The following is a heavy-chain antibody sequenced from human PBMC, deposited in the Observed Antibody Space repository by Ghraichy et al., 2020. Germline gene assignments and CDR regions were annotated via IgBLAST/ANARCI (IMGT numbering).Heavy chain of an antibody. V-gene: IGHV3-30*18. D-gene: IGHD2-15*01. Sequence: GGSLRLSCAASGFTFSSYGMHWVRQAPGKGLEWVAVISYDGSKKYYADSVKGRFTISRDNSKNTLSLQMSSLRAEDTAVYYCAKEWENCSAGRCYSDYFDYWGQGTLVTVSS. CDR3: AKEWENCSAGRCYSDYFDY. CDR1: GFTFSSYG. CDR2: ISYDGSKK. J-gene: IGHJ4*02.